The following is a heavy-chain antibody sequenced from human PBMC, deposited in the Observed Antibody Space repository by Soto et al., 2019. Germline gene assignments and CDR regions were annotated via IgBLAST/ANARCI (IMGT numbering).Heavy chain of an antibody. CDR2: ISSSSSTI. D-gene: IGHD3-3*01. CDR1: GFTFSSNS. V-gene: IGHV3-48*02. J-gene: IGHJ4*02. CDR3: ARVIWSGHLTSDF. Sequence: EVQVVESGGGLVQPGGSLRLSCAASGFTFSSNSMNWVRQAPGKGLEWITDISSSSSTIYADSVKGRFTISRENAKNSLYLQMNSLRDEDTAVFYCARVIWSGHLTSDFWGQGTLVTVSS.